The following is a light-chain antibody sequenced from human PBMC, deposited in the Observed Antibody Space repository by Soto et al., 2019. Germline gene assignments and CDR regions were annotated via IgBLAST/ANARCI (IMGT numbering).Light chain of an antibody. Sequence: EVVMRQSPATLSVSPGEGATLSCRASQGIGDTLAWYQHKPGQAPRLLIYGASSRATGIPDRFSGSGSGTDFTLTISDVQPEDFAVYYCHQRQSWPRTFGQGTKVDIK. V-gene: IGKV3D-15*01. CDR1: QGIGDT. J-gene: IGKJ1*01. CDR2: GAS. CDR3: HQRQSWPRT.